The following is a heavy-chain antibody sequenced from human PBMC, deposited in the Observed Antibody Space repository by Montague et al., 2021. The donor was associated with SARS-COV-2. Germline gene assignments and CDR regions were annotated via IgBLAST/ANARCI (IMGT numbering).Heavy chain of an antibody. CDR2: IYYGGGS. CDR3: ARGPSSSWPPRNWFVP. V-gene: IGHV4-31*03. Sequence: TLSLTCNVSGGSISSADFYWSWIRQHPGKGLEWIGYIYYGGGSYFNPSLEGRVSTSVDTSKNQFSLRLTSVTAADTAVYYCARGPSSSWPPRNWFVPWGLGTLVTVSS. D-gene: IGHD6-13*01. J-gene: IGHJ5*02. CDR1: GGSISSADFY.